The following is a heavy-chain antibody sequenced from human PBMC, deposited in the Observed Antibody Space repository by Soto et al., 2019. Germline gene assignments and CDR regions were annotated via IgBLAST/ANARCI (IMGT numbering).Heavy chain of an antibody. J-gene: IGHJ6*03. CDR3: ARNLGGCSGGSCYRYYYYYMDV. CDR2: INSDGSST. Sequence: VQLVESGGGLVQPGGSLRLSCAASGFTFSSYWMHWVRQAPGKGLVWVSRINSDGSSTSYADSVKGRFTISRDNAKNTLYLQMYSLRAEDTAVYYCARNLGGCSGGSCYRYYYYYMDVWGKGTTVTVSS. CDR1: GFTFSSYW. V-gene: IGHV3-74*01. D-gene: IGHD2-15*01.